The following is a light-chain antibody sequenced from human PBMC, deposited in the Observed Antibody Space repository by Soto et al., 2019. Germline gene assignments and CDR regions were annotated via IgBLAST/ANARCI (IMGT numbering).Light chain of an antibody. Sequence: QSVLTQPPSASGTPGQRVTISCSGSRSNIGSNAVSWYQQLPGTAPKLLIYNDNQRPSGVPDRFSASKSGTSASLAISRLQSEDEADYYCAAWDDSLNARGVFGGGTKLTVL. J-gene: IGLJ3*02. CDR1: RSNIGSNA. V-gene: IGLV1-44*01. CDR2: NDN. CDR3: AAWDDSLNARGV.